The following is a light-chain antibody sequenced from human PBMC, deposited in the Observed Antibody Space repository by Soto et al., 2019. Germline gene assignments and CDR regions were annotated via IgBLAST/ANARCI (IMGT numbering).Light chain of an antibody. CDR2: AAS. V-gene: IGKV1-39*01. Sequence: IPMTLSPSSLSASVGYRVTIHRRASQSISTYLNWYHQKKGKAPDLLIYAASSLKSGVPSRFSGSGYGTHFNLTITGLQTADFATYYCQQNFSIPITFGQGTRLEIK. J-gene: IGKJ5*01. CDR3: QQNFSIPIT. CDR1: QSISTY.